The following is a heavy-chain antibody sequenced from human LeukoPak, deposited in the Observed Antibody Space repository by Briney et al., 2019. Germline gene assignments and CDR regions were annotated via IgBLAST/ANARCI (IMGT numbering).Heavy chain of an antibody. CDR3: LRSSAAAGAVGY. CDR1: GYSFTAHY. D-gene: IGHD6-13*01. CDR2: INPNTGGT. J-gene: IGHJ4*02. Sequence: GASVKVSCKASGYSFTAHYIHWVRQAPGQGLEWMGCINPNTGGTNYALKFQGRVTMTSDTSTTTAYMGLSSLSSDDTAVYFCLRSSAAAGAVGYWGQGTLVTVSS. V-gene: IGHV1-2*02.